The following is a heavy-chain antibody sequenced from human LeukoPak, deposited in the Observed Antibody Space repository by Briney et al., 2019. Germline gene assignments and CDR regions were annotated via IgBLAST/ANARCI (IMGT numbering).Heavy chain of an antibody. J-gene: IGHJ4*02. CDR2: ISSSSSTI. V-gene: IGHV3-48*01. CDR3: ARAEYYYDSSGYGPLDY. CDR1: GFTFSSYS. Sequence: GGSLRLSCAASGFTFSSYSMNWVRQAPGKGLECVSYISSSSSTIYYADSVKGRFTISRDNAKNSLYLQMNSLRAEDTAVYYCARAEYYYDSSGYGPLDYWGQGTLVTVSS. D-gene: IGHD3-22*01.